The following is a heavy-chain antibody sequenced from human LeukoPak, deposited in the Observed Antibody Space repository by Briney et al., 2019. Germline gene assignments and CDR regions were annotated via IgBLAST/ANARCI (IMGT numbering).Heavy chain of an antibody. D-gene: IGHD3-22*01. CDR2: INWNGGST. Sequence: PGGSLRLSCVASGFTFDDHAMSWVRQAPGKGLEWVSGINWNGGSTGYAYSVKGRFTISRDNAKNSLYLQMNSLRAEDAALYCCARGLDYDSSGYYFRFGYWGQGTLVTVSS. CDR1: GFTFDDHA. CDR3: ARGLDYDSSGYYFRFGY. J-gene: IGHJ4*02. V-gene: IGHV3-20*04.